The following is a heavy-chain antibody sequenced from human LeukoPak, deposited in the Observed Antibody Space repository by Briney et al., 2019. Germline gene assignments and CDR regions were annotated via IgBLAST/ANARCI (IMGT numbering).Heavy chain of an antibody. CDR2: IYPGDSDT. CDR3: ARHRGSGWEHDAFDI. Sequence: GESLKISCKGSGYSFTSYWIGWVRQMPGKGLEWMGIIYPGDSDTRYSPSFRGQVTISADKSINTAYLQWSSLKASDTAMYYCARHRGSGWEHDAFDIWGQGTMVTVSS. V-gene: IGHV5-51*01. D-gene: IGHD6-19*01. J-gene: IGHJ3*02. CDR1: GYSFTSYW.